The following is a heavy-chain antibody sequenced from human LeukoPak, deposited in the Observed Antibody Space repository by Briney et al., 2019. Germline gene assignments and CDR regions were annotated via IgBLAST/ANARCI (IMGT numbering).Heavy chain of an antibody. D-gene: IGHD3-10*01. Sequence: PGGSLRLSCAASGFTFSSYGMSWVRQAPGKGLEWVSGISGSGGSTYYADSVKGRFTISRDNSKNTLYLQMNSLRAEDTAVYYCAKTRPTGYYGSWSYYPFDYWGQGTLVTVSS. V-gene: IGHV3-23*01. CDR3: AKTRPTGYYGSWSYYPFDY. J-gene: IGHJ4*02. CDR1: GFTFSSYG. CDR2: ISGSGGST.